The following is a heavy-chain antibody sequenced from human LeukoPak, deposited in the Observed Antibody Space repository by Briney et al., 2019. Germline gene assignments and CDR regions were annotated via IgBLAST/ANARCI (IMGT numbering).Heavy chain of an antibody. CDR2: ISNSGGST. J-gene: IGHJ4*02. CDR3: AKATGYLL. Sequence: GESLRLSCAASGFTFNNFAMSWVRQAPGKGLEWVSTISNSGGSTYYADSVKGRFTISRDDSENTLDLQMNSLRAEDTAVYYCAKATGYLLWGQGTLVTVSS. V-gene: IGHV3-23*01. D-gene: IGHD1-14*01. CDR1: GFTFNNFA.